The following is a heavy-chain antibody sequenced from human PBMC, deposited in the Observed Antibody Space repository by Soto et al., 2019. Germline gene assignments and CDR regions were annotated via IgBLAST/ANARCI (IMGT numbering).Heavy chain of an antibody. J-gene: IGHJ6*02. D-gene: IGHD3-3*01. CDR3: AKVNDFWSGNPEYYYYYGMDV. Sequence: GGSLRLSCAASGFTFSSYAMSWVRQAPGKGLEWVSAISGSGGSTYYADSVKGRFTISRANSKNTLYLQMNSLRAEDTAVYYCAKVNDFWSGNPEYYYYYGMDVWGQGTTVTVSS. CDR2: ISGSGGST. CDR1: GFTFSSYA. V-gene: IGHV3-23*01.